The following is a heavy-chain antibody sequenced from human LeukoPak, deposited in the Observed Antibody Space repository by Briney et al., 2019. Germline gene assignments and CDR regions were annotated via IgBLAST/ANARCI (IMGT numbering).Heavy chain of an antibody. V-gene: IGHV3-23*01. CDR1: GFTSSSYA. D-gene: IGHD3-22*01. Sequence: PGGSLRLSCAASGFTSSSYAMSWVRQAPGKGLEWVSAISGSGGSTYYADSVKGRFTISRDNSKNTLYLQMNSLRAEDTAVYYCAKASYDSSGYYYFDYWGLGTLVTVSS. J-gene: IGHJ4*02. CDR2: ISGSGGST. CDR3: AKASYDSSGYYYFDY.